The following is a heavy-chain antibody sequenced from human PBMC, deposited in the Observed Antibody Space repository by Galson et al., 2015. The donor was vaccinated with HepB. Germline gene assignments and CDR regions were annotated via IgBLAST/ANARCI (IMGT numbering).Heavy chain of an antibody. V-gene: IGHV3-48*02. Sequence: SLRLSCAASGFTFSSYSMNWVRQAPGKGLEWVSYISSSSSTIYYADSVKGRFTISRDNAKNSLYLQMYSLRDEDTAVYYCARDYYDSSGYNHYYFDYWGQGTLVTVSS. CDR3: ARDYYDSSGYNHYYFDY. J-gene: IGHJ4*02. CDR1: GFTFSSYS. CDR2: ISSSSSTI. D-gene: IGHD3-22*01.